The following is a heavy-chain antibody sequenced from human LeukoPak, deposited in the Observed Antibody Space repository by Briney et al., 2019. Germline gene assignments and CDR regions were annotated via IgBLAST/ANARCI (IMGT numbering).Heavy chain of an antibody. D-gene: IGHD3-22*01. V-gene: IGHV1-18*01. CDR1: GYTFTSYG. Sequence: ASVKVSCKASGYTFTSYGISWVRQAPGQGLEWMGWISAYNGNTKYAQKLQGRVTMTTDTSTSTAYMELRSLRSDDTAVYYCARDHSPRLKYYDSSGYPPYFDYWGQGTLVTVSS. CDR3: ARDHSPRLKYYDSSGYPPYFDY. J-gene: IGHJ4*02. CDR2: ISAYNGNT.